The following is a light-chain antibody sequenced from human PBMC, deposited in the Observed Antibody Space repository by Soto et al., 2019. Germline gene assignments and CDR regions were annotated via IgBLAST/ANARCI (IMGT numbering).Light chain of an antibody. CDR1: SSDVGGYNY. CDR3: SSYTSSSTYV. Sequence: QSALTQPASVSGSPGQSITISCSGTSSDVGGYNYVFWYQHHPGKAPKLMIYDVSNRPSGVSNRFSGSKSSNTASLTISGLQAEDEADYYCSSYTSSSTYVFGTGTKLTVL. CDR2: DVS. V-gene: IGLV2-14*03. J-gene: IGLJ1*01.